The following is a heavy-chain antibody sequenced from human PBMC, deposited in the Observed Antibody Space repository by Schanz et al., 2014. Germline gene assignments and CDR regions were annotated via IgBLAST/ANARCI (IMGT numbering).Heavy chain of an antibody. J-gene: IGHJ5*02. Sequence: EVQLVESGGGLVQPGGSLRLSCAASGFSFTDAWMTWVRQAPGKGLEWVGRIKSKTDGATTDYAAPVTGRFAISRDDSKNTLYLQMNSLKSEDTAVYYCTSMATIPRNWFDPWGQGTLVTVSS. CDR3: TSMATIPRNWFDP. CDR2: IKSKTDGATT. D-gene: IGHD2-2*02. CDR1: GFSFTDAW. V-gene: IGHV3-15*01.